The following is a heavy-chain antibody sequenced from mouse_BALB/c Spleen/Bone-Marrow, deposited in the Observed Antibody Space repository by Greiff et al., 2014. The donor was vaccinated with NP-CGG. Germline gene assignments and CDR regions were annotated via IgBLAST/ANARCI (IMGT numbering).Heavy chain of an antibody. CDR2: IWGDGST. CDR1: GFSLTGYG. CDR3: ARTLGHYAMDY. V-gene: IGHV2-6-7*01. D-gene: IGHD4-1*01. Sequence: VQVVESGPGLVAPSQSLSITCTVSGFSLTGYGVNWVRRPPGKGLEWLGMIWGDGSTDYNSALNSTLSITNDNSKSQVFLKMSSLQTDDTARYYCARTLGHYAMDYWGQGTLVTVSA. J-gene: IGHJ3*01.